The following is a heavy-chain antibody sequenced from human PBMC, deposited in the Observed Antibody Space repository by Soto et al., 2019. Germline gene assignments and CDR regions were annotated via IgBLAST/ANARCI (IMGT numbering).Heavy chain of an antibody. D-gene: IGHD2-15*01. CDR2: ISGSGTIT. J-gene: IGHJ5*02. CDR3: AQWARYCSGADCRA. V-gene: IGHV3-23*01. CDR1: GFPFSSRA. Sequence: EVQLLESGGGLVQPGGSLRLSCAASGFPFSSRAMSWVRQAPGKGLEWVSAISGSGTITYYADSVKGRFTISRDTSKNTLFLQIDTPRADDAAVFYCAQWARYCSGADCRAWCQGTLVTVSS.